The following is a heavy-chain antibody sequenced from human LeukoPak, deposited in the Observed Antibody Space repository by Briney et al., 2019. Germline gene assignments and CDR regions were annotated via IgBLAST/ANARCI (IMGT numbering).Heavy chain of an antibody. CDR1: GGSINNYY. J-gene: IGHJ4*02. CDR2: IYHSGST. V-gene: IGHV4-34*01. CDR3: ARGGRSSGWYYFDY. Sequence: SETLSLTCSVSGGSINNYYWSWIRQPPGKGLEWVGEIYHSGSTNYNPSLKSRVTISVDKSKNQFSLKLSSVTAADTAVYYCARGGRSSGWYYFDYWGQGTLVTVSS. D-gene: IGHD6-19*01.